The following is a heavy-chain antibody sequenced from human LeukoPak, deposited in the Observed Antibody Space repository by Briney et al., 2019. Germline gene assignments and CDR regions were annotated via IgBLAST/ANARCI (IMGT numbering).Heavy chain of an antibody. CDR3: AVPRDLWFGEFYFDY. CDR2: INTNTGNP. J-gene: IGHJ4*02. Sequence: ASVTVSCKASGYTFTSYAMNWVRQAPGQGLEWMGWINTNTGNPTYAQGFTGRFVFSLDTSVSTAYLQISSLKAEDTAVYYCAVPRDLWFGEFYFDYWGQGTLVTVSS. CDR1: GYTFTSYA. D-gene: IGHD3-10*01. V-gene: IGHV7-4-1*02.